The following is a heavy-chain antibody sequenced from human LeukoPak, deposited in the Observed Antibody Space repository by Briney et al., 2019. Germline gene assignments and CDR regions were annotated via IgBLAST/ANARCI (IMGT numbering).Heavy chain of an antibody. CDR2: ISGSGGST. V-gene: IGHV3-23*01. CDR3: ARWYCSSTTCYYDY. CDR1: GFTFSSYA. D-gene: IGHD2-2*01. J-gene: IGHJ4*02. Sequence: GGSLRLSCAASGFTFSSYAMSWVRQAPGKGLEWVSAISGSGGSTYYADSVKGRFTISRDSSKNMLYLQMNSLRAEDTAVYYCARWYCSSTTCYYDYWGQGTLVTVSS.